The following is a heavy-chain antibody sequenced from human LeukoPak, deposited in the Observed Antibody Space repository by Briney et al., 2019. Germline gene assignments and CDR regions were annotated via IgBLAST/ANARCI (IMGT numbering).Heavy chain of an antibody. D-gene: IGHD4-23*01. CDR1: GFTFSSYW. J-gene: IGHJ3*02. Sequence: GGSLRLSCVASGFTFSSYWMSWVRQAPGKGLEWVANIKQDGSEKYYVDSVKGRFTISRDNAKDSLFLQMNRLRVEDTAVYYCARSSSTVANDVSFAFDIWGQGTMATVSS. CDR2: IKQDGSEK. CDR3: ARSSSTVANDVSFAFDI. V-gene: IGHV3-7*01.